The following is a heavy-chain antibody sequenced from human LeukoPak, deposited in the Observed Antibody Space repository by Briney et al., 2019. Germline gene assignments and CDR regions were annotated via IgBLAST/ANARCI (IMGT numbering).Heavy chain of an antibody. V-gene: IGHV3-23*01. J-gene: IGHJ4*02. CDR2: ISGSGGST. D-gene: IGHD3-10*01. CDR3: AKADGSYKTLIDY. CDR1: GFTFSSYA. Sequence: GGSLRLSCAASGFTFSSYAMSWVRQAPGKGLEWVLAISGSGGSTYYADSVKGGFTISRDSSKNTGYLQMNSLRAEDTAVDYGAKADGSYKTLIDYWGQGTLVTVSS.